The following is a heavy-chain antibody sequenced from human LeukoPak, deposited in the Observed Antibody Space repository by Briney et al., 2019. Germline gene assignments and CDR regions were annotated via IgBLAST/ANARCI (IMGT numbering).Heavy chain of an antibody. J-gene: IGHJ1*01. CDR1: GYSFANYW. CDR3: ARHDSGEYFQH. CDR2: IYPADSDT. D-gene: IGHD3-10*01. Sequence: GESLKISCKGSGYSFANYWIGWVRQMPGKGLEWMGIIYPADSDTRYSPSFQGQVTISADKSISTAYLHGSSLKASDTAMYYCARHDSGEYFQHWGQGTLVTVSS. V-gene: IGHV5-51*01.